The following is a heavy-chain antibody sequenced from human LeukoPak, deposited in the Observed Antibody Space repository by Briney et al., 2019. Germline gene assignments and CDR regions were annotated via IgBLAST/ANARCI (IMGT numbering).Heavy chain of an antibody. CDR1: AFTFSSYT. J-gene: IGHJ6*02. V-gene: IGHV3-23*01. D-gene: IGHD6-13*01. CDR3: AKDAARVDYYYYGMDV. Sequence: PGGSLRLSCAAPAFTFSSYTMSWIRQAPGKGLEWVSAISGSGGSTYYADSVKGRFTISRDNSKNTLYLQMNSLRAEDTAVYYCAKDAARVDYYYYGMDVWGQGTTFTVSS. CDR2: ISGSGGST.